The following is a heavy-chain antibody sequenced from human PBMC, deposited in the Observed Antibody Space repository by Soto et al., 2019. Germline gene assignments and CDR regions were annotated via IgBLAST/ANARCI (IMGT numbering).Heavy chain of an antibody. D-gene: IGHD2-21*02. Sequence: QVQLQQSGPGLVKPSQTLSLTCTVSGDSISSDYHHWTWIRQSPGKGLEWIGYIHHSGSILYNPSLKSRVTISVDTSKNQFSLHLTSVTAADTAVYFCAREDDGGDSLDVWGQGTTVTVSS. CDR2: IHHSGSI. J-gene: IGHJ6*02. CDR1: GDSISSDYHH. CDR3: AREDDGGDSLDV. V-gene: IGHV4-30-4*08.